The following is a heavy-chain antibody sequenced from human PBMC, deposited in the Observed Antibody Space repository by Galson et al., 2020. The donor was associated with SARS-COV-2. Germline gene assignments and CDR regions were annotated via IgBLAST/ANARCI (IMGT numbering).Heavy chain of an antibody. D-gene: IGHD3-16*01. Sequence: SLKISCAASGFTFSTYGMHWVRQAPGKGLEWVASISYDGDNQYYTDSVKGRFTISRDNSKNTLYLQMSSLRAEDTAVYYCSKASVGDSDLGMDVWVQGTTVTVSS. CDR2: ISYDGDNQ. V-gene: IGHV3-30*18. J-gene: IGHJ6*02. CDR1: GFTFSTYG. CDR3: SKASVGDSDLGMDV.